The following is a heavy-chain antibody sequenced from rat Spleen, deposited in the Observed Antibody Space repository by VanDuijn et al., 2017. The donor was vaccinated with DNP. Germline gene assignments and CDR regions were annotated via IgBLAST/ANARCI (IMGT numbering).Heavy chain of an antibody. D-gene: IGHD1-3*01. CDR3: ARDNYGSYGAMDA. CDR1: GFTFSDYA. J-gene: IGHJ4*01. CDR2: ISYDGTRT. V-gene: IGHV5-7*01. Sequence: EVQLMESGGDLVQPGRSLKLSCAASGFTFSDYAMAWVRQAPKKGLEWVATISYDGTRTYYRDSVKGRFTISRDNAKSTLYLQMDSLRSEDTATYYCARDNYGSYGAMDAWGQGASVTVSS.